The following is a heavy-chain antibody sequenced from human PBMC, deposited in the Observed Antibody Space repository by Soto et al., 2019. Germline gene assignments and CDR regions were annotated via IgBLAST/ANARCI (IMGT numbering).Heavy chain of an antibody. J-gene: IGHJ6*02. CDR2: ISSNGGST. D-gene: IGHD3-3*01. Sequence: GGSLRLSCSASGFTFSSYAMHWVRQAPGKGLEYVSAISSNGGSTYYADSVKGRFTISRDNSKNTLYLQMSSLRAEDTAVYYCVKPIYDFWSGYSALVGMDVWGQGTTVTVSS. V-gene: IGHV3-64D*08. CDR1: GFTFSSYA. CDR3: VKPIYDFWSGYSALVGMDV.